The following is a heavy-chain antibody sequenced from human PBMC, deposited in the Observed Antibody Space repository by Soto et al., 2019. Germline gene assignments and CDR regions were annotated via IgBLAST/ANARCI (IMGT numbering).Heavy chain of an antibody. J-gene: IGHJ6*02. V-gene: IGHV1-69*12. CDR3: ARGMVRFLDSLGVDV. CDR2: IIPIFGTA. Sequence: QVQLVQSGAEVKKPGSSVKVSCKASGGTFSNYAMSWVRQAPGQGLEWMGGIIPIFGTANYAQKFQGRVTITVDESTSTAYMELSSLRSEDTAVYYCARGMVRFLDSLGVDVWGQGTTVTVSS. D-gene: IGHD3-3*01. CDR1: GGTFSNYA.